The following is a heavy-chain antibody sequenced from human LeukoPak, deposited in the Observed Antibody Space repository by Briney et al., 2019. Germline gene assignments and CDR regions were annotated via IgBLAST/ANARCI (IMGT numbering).Heavy chain of an antibody. Sequence: SVKVSCKASGGTFSSYAISWVRQAPGQGLEWMGGIIPIFGTANYAQKFQGRVTITRDTSASTAYMELSSLRSEDTAVYYCARVVVPAAIIGPFDPWGQGTLVTVSS. V-gene: IGHV1-69*05. J-gene: IGHJ5*02. CDR2: IIPIFGTA. CDR1: GGTFSSYA. D-gene: IGHD2-2*01. CDR3: ARVVVPAAIIGPFDP.